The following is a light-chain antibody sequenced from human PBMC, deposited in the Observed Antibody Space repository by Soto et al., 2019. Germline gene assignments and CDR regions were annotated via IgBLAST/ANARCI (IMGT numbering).Light chain of an antibody. CDR2: EGS. CDR1: SSDVGSYNL. V-gene: IGLV2-23*01. CDR3: CSYAGSSTLRVV. Sequence: QSAVTQPASVSGSPGQSITISCTGTSSDVGSYNLVSWYQQHPGKAPKLMIYEGSKRPSGVSNRFSGSKSGNTASLTISGLQADDEADYYCCSYAGSSTLRVVFGGGTKLTVL. J-gene: IGLJ2*01.